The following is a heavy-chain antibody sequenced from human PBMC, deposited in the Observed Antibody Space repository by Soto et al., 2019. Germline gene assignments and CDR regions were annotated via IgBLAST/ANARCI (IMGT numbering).Heavy chain of an antibody. CDR1: GGTFRNSD. D-gene: IGHD2-21*01. J-gene: IGHJ4*02. CDR3: AKEDGCHSRAFEQ. Sequence: QVQLVQSGAAVKKPGSSVKVSCKASGGTFRNSDFRWVRQAAGQGLEWMGGIVPVFSTGEYAQEFQGRVTIFADESTRTVYTELSSLNSEDTAADYCAKEDGCHSRAFEQWGQGTLVTVS. CDR2: IVPVFSTG. V-gene: IGHV1-69*01.